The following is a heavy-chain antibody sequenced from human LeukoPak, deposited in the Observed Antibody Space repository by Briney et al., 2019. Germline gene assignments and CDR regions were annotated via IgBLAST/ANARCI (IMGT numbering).Heavy chain of an antibody. Sequence: PGGSLRLSCAASGFTFSDYYMSWIRQAPGKGLEWVSYISSSGSTIYYADSLKGRFTISRDNAKNSLYLQMNSLRAEDTAVYYCARVPNDYYYYYYYMDVWGKGTTVTVSS. J-gene: IGHJ6*03. CDR3: ARVPNDYYYYYYYMDV. V-gene: IGHV3-11*01. CDR2: ISSSGSTI. CDR1: GFTFSDYY. D-gene: IGHD1-1*01.